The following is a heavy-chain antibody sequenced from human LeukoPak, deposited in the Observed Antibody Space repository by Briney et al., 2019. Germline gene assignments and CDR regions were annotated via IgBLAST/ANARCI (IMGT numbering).Heavy chain of an antibody. D-gene: IGHD6-13*01. V-gene: IGHV4-59*01. CDR3: ARVFYSSHYYYYYGMDV. J-gene: IGHJ6*02. CDR1: GVSISSYY. CDR2: IYYSGST. Sequence: SETLSHTCTVSGVSISSYYWIWIRQPPGKGLEWIGYIYYSGSTNYNPSLKSRVTISVDTSKNQFSLKLSSVTAADTAVYYCARVFYSSHYYYYYGMDVWGQGTTVTVSS.